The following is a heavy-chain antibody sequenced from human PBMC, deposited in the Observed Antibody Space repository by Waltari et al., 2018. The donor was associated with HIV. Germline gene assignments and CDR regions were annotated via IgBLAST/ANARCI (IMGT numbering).Heavy chain of an antibody. D-gene: IGHD3-22*01. J-gene: IGHJ5*02. V-gene: IGHV4-34*01. CDR1: GGSFSGYY. CDR3: AIRQGYYDSSGYYSNWFDP. CDR2: INHSGST. Sequence: QVQLQQWGAGLLKPSETLSLTCAVYGGSFSGYYWSWIRQPPGKGLEWIGEINHSGSTNYNPSLKGRVTISVDTSKNQFSLKLSSVTAADTAVYYCAIRQGYYDSSGYYSNWFDPWGQGTLVTVSS.